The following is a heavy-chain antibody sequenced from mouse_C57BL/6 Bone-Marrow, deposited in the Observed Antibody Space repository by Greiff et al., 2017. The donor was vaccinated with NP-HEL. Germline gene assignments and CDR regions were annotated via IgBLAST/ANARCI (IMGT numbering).Heavy chain of an antibody. CDR3: GRDGGDEECYAMDY. J-gene: IGHJ4*01. CDR2: IRSKSSTDAT. Sequence: DVMLVESGGGLVQPTGSLKLSCAASGFTFNTYAMHWVRQAPGKGLEWVALIRSKSSTDATYYSDSVKDRFTISRDDSQSMLYLQMNNLKTEDTAMYYCGRDGGDEECYAMDYWGKGTSVTVSS. CDR1: GFTFNTYA. V-gene: IGHV10-3*01.